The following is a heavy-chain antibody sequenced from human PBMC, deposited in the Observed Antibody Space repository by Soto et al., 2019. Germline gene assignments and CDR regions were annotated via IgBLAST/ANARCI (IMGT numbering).Heavy chain of an antibody. Sequence: QVQLVQSGAEVKKPGSSVKVSCKGSGGTFSSYTISWVRQAPGQGLEWMGRIIPILGIANYAQKFQGRVTLPAEKSTSTAYMALSSLRSEDTAVYYCASLMSSGYYYGMDVWGQGTTVTVSS. CDR1: GGTFSSYT. CDR2: IIPILGIA. J-gene: IGHJ6*02. D-gene: IGHD3-10*01. CDR3: ASLMSSGYYYGMDV. V-gene: IGHV1-69*02.